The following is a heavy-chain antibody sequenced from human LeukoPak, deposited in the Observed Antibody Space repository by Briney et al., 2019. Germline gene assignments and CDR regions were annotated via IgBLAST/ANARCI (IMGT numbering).Heavy chain of an antibody. V-gene: IGHV3-23*01. CDR1: GFTFSSYA. Sequence: GGSLRLSCAASGFTFSSYAMSWVRQAPGKGLEWVSAISGSGGSTYYADSVKGRLTISRDNSKNTLYLQMNSLRAEDTAVYYCARGSRWGSYGYFDYWGQGTLVTVSS. D-gene: IGHD5-18*01. CDR3: ARGSRWGSYGYFDY. J-gene: IGHJ4*02. CDR2: ISGSGGST.